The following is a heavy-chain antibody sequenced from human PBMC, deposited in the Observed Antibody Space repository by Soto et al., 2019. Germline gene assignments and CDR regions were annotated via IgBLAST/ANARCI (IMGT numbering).Heavy chain of an antibody. J-gene: IGHJ4*02. V-gene: IGHV3-23*01. CDR1: GFTFSSYA. D-gene: IGHD4-17*01. Sequence: EVQLLESGGGLVQPGGSLRLSCAASGFTFSSYAMSWVRQAPGKGLEWVSAISGSGGSTYYADSVKGRFTISRDNSKNTLYLQMYSLRAEDTAIYYCASHYGDYRVEFDYWGQGTLVTVSS. CDR2: ISGSGGST. CDR3: ASHYGDYRVEFDY.